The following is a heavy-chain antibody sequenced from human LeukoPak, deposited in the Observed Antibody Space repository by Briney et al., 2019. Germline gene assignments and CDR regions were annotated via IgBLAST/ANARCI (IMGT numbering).Heavy chain of an antibody. CDR2: INPNSGRT. CDR1: GYTFTSYY. D-gene: IGHD3-10*01. V-gene: IGHV1-2*02. Sequence: ASVKVSCKASGYTFTSYYMHWVRQAPGQGLEWMGWINPNSGRTNYAQKFQGRVTMTRDTSISTAYMELNRLRSDDTAVYYCARDRDYGSGIFDYWGQGTLVTVSS. J-gene: IGHJ4*02. CDR3: ARDRDYGSGIFDY.